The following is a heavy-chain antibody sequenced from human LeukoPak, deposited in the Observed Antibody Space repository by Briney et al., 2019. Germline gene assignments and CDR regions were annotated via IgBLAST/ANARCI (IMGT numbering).Heavy chain of an antibody. Sequence: GGSRRLSCAASAFTVGNNYMNRDRQPQGRGRGWLSLIFSHGETSYADSVKGRFTISRDNSKNTLYLQMNGLRVEDTAVYYCARDPPAVSINTYAWGQGTLVTVSS. V-gene: IGHV3-66*01. CDR1: AFTVGNNY. J-gene: IGHJ4*02. CDR3: ARDPPAVSINTYA. CDR2: IFSHGET. D-gene: IGHD2-8*01.